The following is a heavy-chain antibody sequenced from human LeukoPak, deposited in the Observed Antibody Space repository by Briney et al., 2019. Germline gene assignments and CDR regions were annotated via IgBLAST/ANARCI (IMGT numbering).Heavy chain of an antibody. CDR3: ARGHDYVWGSYRYSPPDL. J-gene: IGHJ2*01. CDR1: GGSFSGYY. CDR2: INHSGST. Sequence: SETLSLTCAVYGGSFSGYYWSWIRQPPGKGLEWIGEINHSGSTNYNPSLKSRVTISVDTSKNQFSLKLSSVTAADTAVYYCARGHDYVWGSYRYSPPDLWGRGTLVTVSS. D-gene: IGHD3-16*02. V-gene: IGHV4-34*01.